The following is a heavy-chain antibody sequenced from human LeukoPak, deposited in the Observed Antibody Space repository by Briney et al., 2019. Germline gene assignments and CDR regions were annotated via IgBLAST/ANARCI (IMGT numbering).Heavy chain of an antibody. Sequence: PSETLSLTCTVSGGSISSYYWSWVRQTPEKGLEWVANIKQDGYEKYYVDSVKGRFTISRDNAKNSLYLQMNSLRADDTAIYYCARDKIVGPTTLDYWGQGTLVTVSS. V-gene: IGHV3-7*01. CDR2: IKQDGYEK. D-gene: IGHD1-26*01. J-gene: IGHJ4*02. CDR1: GGSISSYY. CDR3: ARDKIVGPTTLDY.